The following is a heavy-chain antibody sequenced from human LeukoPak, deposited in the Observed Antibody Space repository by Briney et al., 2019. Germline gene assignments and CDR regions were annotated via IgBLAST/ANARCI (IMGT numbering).Heavy chain of an antibody. CDR1: GFTFSSYW. J-gene: IGHJ4*02. D-gene: IGHD3-22*01. CDR3: AFGNYYDSSGSLFDY. Sequence: PGGSLRLSCVASGFTFSSYWMSWVRQAPGKGLEWVANMKEDGSEKYYVDSVKGRFTISRDNAKNSLYLQMNSLRAEDTAVYYCAFGNYYDSSGSLFDYWGQGTLVTVSS. V-gene: IGHV3-7*01. CDR2: MKEDGSEK.